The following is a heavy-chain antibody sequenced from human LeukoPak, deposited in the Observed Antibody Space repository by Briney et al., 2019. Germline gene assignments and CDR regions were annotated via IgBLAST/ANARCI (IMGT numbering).Heavy chain of an antibody. V-gene: IGHV3-30-3*01. Sequence: GGSLRLSCAASGFTFSSYAMHWVRQAPGKGLEWAAVISYDESNKYYADSVKGRFTISRDNSKNTMYLQMNSLRAEDTAVYSCARGATNDFWSGYGWFDPWGQGTLVTVSS. J-gene: IGHJ5*02. CDR3: ARGATNDFWSGYGWFDP. CDR2: ISYDESNK. CDR1: GFTFSSYA. D-gene: IGHD3-3*01.